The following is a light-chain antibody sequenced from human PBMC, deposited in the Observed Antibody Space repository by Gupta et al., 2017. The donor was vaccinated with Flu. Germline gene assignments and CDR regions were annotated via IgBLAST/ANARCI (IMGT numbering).Light chain of an antibody. Sequence: GTLSLSAGERATRSCRARQSVRSRYLAWYQQKPGQAPRLLIYGASSRATGIPDRFSGSWSGTDFTLTISRLEPEDFAVYYCQQEDSSPSTFGQGTKVQIK. V-gene: IGKV3-20*01. CDR1: QSVRSRY. CDR3: QQEDSSPST. J-gene: IGKJ2*01. CDR2: GAS.